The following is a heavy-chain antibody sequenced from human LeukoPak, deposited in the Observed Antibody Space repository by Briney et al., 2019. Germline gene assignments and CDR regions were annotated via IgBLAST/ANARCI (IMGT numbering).Heavy chain of an antibody. D-gene: IGHD6-19*01. CDR3: ARGGRAVAGLDY. J-gene: IGHJ4*02. Sequence: GGSLRLSCAASGFTFSSYWMRWVRQAPGKGLVWVSRINNDESSTSFADSVKGRFTISRDNAKNTLYLQMNSLRVEDTAVYYCARGGRAVAGLDYWGQGTLVTVSS. CDR1: GFTFSSYW. CDR2: INNDESST. V-gene: IGHV3-74*01.